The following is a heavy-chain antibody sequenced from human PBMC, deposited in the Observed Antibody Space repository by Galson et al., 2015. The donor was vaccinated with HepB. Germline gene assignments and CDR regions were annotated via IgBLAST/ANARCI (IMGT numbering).Heavy chain of an antibody. Sequence: CAISGDSVSRHTVAWNWIRQSPSRGLEWLGRTYYTSKWNNNYAVSVKSRITINPDTSKNQIPLQLNSVTPEDTAVYYCAREQMNVFAYWGQGALVTVSS. CDR3: AREQMNVFAY. J-gene: IGHJ4*02. CDR1: GDSVSRHTVA. CDR2: TYYTSKWNN. V-gene: IGHV6-1*01. D-gene: IGHD1-1*01.